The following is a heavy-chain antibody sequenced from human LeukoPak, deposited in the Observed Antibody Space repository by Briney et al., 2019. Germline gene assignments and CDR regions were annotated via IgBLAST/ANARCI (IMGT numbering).Heavy chain of an antibody. D-gene: IGHD4-17*01. V-gene: IGHV4-39*01. CDR1: GGSISSSSYY. CDR2: IYYSGST. Sequence: SETLSLTCTVSGGSISSSSYYWGWIRQPPGKGLEWIGSIYYSGSTYYNPSLKSRVTISVDTSKNQFSLKLSSVTAADTAVYYCARATVRYPFDYWGQGTLVTVSS. J-gene: IGHJ4*02. CDR3: ARATVRYPFDY.